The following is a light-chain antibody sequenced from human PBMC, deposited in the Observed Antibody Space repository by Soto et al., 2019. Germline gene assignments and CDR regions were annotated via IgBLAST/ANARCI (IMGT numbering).Light chain of an antibody. CDR3: QQFNSYPLT. J-gene: IGKJ4*01. CDR1: QGISSA. Sequence: AIQLTQSPSSLSASVGDRVTITGRASQGISSALAWYQHKPGKAPKLLIYDASSLESGVPSMFSGSGSGTDFTLTISSLQPEDFATYYCQQFNSYPLTFGGGTKVEIK. CDR2: DAS. V-gene: IGKV1-13*02.